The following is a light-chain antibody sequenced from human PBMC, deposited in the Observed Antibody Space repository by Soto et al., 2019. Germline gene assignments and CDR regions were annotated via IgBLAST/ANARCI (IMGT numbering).Light chain of an antibody. J-gene: IGKJ1*01. Sequence: IQLTQSPSSLSASVGDRVSITCRASQGISSYLAWYQQKPGKGPKLLIYKASHLESGVPSRFSGSGSGTEFTLTISSLQPGDFATYYCQHYNTYPWTFGHGTKVDIK. V-gene: IGKV1-5*03. CDR3: QHYNTYPWT. CDR1: QGISSY. CDR2: KAS.